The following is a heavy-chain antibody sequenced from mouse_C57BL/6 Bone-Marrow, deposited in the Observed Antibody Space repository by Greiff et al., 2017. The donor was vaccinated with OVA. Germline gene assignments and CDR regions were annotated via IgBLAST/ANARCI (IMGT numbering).Heavy chain of an antibody. CDR3: ARAGAAQAPFY. Sequence: VQLQHPGAELVKPGASVKLSCKASGYTFTSYWMHWVKQRPGQGLEWIGMIHPTSGSTNYNEKFKSKATLTVDKSSSTAYMQLSSLTSEDSAVYYCARAGAAQAPFYWGQGTTLTVSS. D-gene: IGHD3-2*02. V-gene: IGHV1-64*01. J-gene: IGHJ2*01. CDR1: GYTFTSYW. CDR2: IHPTSGST.